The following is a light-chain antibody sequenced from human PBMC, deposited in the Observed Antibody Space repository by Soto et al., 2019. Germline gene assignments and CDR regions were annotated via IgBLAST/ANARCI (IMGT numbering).Light chain of an antibody. CDR2: GAS. V-gene: IGKV3-20*01. CDR1: QALNTR. CDR3: QQYGSSPLT. Sequence: EIVLTQSPATLSAFPGDRVTLSCRASQALNTRLAWYQHKPGQAPRLLIYGASNRATGIPDRFTGSGSGTDFTLTISRLEPEDFAVYYCQQYGSSPLTFGGGTKVDNK. J-gene: IGKJ4*01.